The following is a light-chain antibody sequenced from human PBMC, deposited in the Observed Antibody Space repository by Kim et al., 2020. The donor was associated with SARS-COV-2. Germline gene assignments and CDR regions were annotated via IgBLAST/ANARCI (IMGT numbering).Light chain of an antibody. CDR2: NDN. CDR1: TANIGSNP. V-gene: IGLV1-44*01. Sequence: GKRAPISSPGATANIGSNPVNWYQQLPGTAPKLLIFNDNQRPSGVPDRFSGSKSGTSGSLAISGLQSEDEADYSCAAWDDTMYGPVFGGGTQLTVL. J-gene: IGLJ2*01. CDR3: AAWDDTMYGPV.